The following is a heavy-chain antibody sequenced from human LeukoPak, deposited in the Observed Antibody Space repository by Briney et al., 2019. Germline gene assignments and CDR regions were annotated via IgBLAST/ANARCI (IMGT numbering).Heavy chain of an antibody. Sequence: GGSLRLSCAASGFTFSSYWMHWVRQAPGKGLAWVSRINSDGSSTSYADSVKGRFTISRDNAKNTLYLQMNSLRAEDTAVYYCARGPSGRGSWFDPWGQGTLVTVSS. J-gene: IGHJ5*02. CDR1: GFTFSSYW. V-gene: IGHV3-74*01. D-gene: IGHD1-26*01. CDR3: ARGPSGRGSWFDP. CDR2: INSDGSST.